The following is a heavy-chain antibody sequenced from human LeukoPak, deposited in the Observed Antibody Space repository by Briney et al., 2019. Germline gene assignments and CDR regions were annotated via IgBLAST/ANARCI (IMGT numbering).Heavy chain of an antibody. J-gene: IGHJ4*02. CDR1: GFIFDDYA. CDR3: AKDTGPTFPTANDC. V-gene: IGHV3-43*02. Sequence: GGSLRLSCAASGFIFDDYAMHWVRQAPGKGLEWVSVISGDGDDTYYADSVKGRFTISRDNSKNSLYLQMNSLRNDDTALYYCAKDTGPTFPTANDCWGQGTLVTVSS. CDR2: ISGDGDDT. D-gene: IGHD2-2*01.